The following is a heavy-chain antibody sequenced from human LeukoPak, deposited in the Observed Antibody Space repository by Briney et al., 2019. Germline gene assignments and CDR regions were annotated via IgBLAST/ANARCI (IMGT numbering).Heavy chain of an antibody. CDR3: AREYFPPGLLTIVFDN. D-gene: IGHD3-9*01. V-gene: IGHV3-7*01. CDR1: GFSLSSYY. CDR2: IGYNGSQK. J-gene: IGHJ4*02. Sequence: GGSLRLSCAASGFSLSSYYMSWVRQAPGKGLEWMANIGYNGSQKNYDDSLKGRFTISRDNAKNSVYLQMNSLRAEDTAVYYCAREYFPPGLLTIVFDNWGQGTLVTVSS.